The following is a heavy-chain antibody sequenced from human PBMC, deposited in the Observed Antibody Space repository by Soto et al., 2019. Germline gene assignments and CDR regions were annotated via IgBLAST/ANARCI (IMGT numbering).Heavy chain of an antibody. J-gene: IGHJ4*02. CDR1: GYTLNELS. CDR2: FDPEDGET. CDR3: ATGGPAGDFDY. V-gene: IGHV1-24*01. D-gene: IGHD3-10*01. Sequence: VSVEVSCKXSGYTLNELSMHWVRQVPGKGLEWMGGFDPEDGETVYAQKFQGRVTMTEDTSTDTANMELSSLTSEDTAVYYCATGGPAGDFDYWGQGTLVTVSS.